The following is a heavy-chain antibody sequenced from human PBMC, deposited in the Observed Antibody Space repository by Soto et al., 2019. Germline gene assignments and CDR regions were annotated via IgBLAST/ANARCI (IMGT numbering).Heavy chain of an antibody. CDR1: GGSISSSNW. Sequence: SETLSLTCAVSGGSISSSNWWSWVRQPPGKGLEWIGEIYHSGSTNYNPSLKSRVTISVDKSKNQFSLKLSSVTAADTAVYYCARISGSYYYGIDVRGQRTTVTGSS. CDR2: IYHSGST. V-gene: IGHV4-4*02. D-gene: IGHD1-26*01. J-gene: IGHJ6*02. CDR3: ARISGSYYYGIDV.